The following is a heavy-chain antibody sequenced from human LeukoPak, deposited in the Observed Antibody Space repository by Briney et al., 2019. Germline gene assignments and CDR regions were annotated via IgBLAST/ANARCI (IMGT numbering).Heavy chain of an antibody. Sequence: SETLSLTCTVSGGSISSYYWGWIRQPPGKGLEWIGYIYYSGSTNYKPSLKSRVTISVDTSKNQFSLKLSSVTAADTAVYYCARVGRWFGESVGMDVWGQGTTVTVSS. V-gene: IGHV4-59*01. CDR3: ARVGRWFGESVGMDV. CDR1: GGSISSYY. D-gene: IGHD3-10*01. J-gene: IGHJ6*02. CDR2: IYYSGST.